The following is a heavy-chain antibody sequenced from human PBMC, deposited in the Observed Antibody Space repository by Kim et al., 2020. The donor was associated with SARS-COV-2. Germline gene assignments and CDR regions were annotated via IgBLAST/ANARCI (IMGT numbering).Heavy chain of an antibody. Sequence: SETLSLTCNVSGGSISSSSNYWGWIRQSPGKGLEWIGSIYYSGSTYYNPSLKSRVTISVDMSKNHFSLKLSSVTAADTAFYFCASGSTFYYMDVWGKGTTVTVSS. V-gene: IGHV4-39*02. CDR2: IYYSGST. CDR3: ASGSTFYYMDV. CDR1: GGSISSSSNY. J-gene: IGHJ6*03.